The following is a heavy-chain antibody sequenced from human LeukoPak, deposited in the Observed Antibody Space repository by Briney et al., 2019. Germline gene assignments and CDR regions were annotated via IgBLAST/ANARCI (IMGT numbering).Heavy chain of an antibody. V-gene: IGHV4-39*01. CDR1: GGSISSSSYY. J-gene: IGHJ4*02. CDR2: IYYSGST. CDR3: ARLVDGDPFYFDY. Sequence: SETLSLTCTVSGGSISSSSYYWGWIRQPPGKGLEWIGSIYYSGSTYYNPSLKSRVTISVDTSKNQFSLKLSSVTAADTAVYYCARLVDGDPFYFDYWAREPWSPSPQ. D-gene: IGHD4-17*01.